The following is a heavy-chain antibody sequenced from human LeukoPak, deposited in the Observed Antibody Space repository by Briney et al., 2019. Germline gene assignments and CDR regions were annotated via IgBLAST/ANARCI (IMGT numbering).Heavy chain of an antibody. CDR1: GGSIISYY. CDR2: IHDTGVT. V-gene: IGHV4-59*01. D-gene: IGHD6-19*01. CDR3: ARAAYSSGWPDS. J-gene: IGHJ4*02. Sequence: PSETLSLTCTVSGGSIISYYWSWIGQPRGKGLEWIGYIHDTGVTKYGPSFKTRVSMSVDTSRSQFSLRLSSVTAADTAVYYCARAAYSSGWPDSWGQGTLVTVSS.